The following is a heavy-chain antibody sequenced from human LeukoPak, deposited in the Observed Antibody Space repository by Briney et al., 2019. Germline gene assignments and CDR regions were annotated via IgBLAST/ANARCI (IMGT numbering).Heavy chain of an antibody. D-gene: IGHD3-22*01. CDR3: ARYYYDRSGYAIYYYYMDV. Sequence: PSETLSLTCTVSGGSISSYYWSWIRQPPGKGLEWIGYIYYSGSTNYNPSLKSRVTISVDTSKNQFSLKLNSVTAADTAVYYCARYYYDRSGYAIYYYYMDVWGKGTTVTISS. CDR1: GGSISSYY. CDR2: IYYSGST. V-gene: IGHV4-59*08. J-gene: IGHJ6*03.